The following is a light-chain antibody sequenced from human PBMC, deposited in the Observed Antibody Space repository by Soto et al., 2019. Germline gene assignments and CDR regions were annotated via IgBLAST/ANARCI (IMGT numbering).Light chain of an antibody. V-gene: IGKV3D-15*01. J-gene: IGKJ4*01. CDR1: QSISRT. CDR3: QQYNNWPLT. CDR2: DAS. Sequence: EIVLTQSPDTLTVSPGXRATLSCRASQSISRTLAWYQQKSGQPPRLLIYDASTRATGFPARFSGSGSGTEFTLTISSLQSEDFAVYYCQQYNNWPLTFAGGTKVDIK.